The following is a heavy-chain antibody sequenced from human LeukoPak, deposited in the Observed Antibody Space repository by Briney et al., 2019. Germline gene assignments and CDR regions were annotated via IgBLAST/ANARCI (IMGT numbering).Heavy chain of an antibody. CDR2: ISSSGSTI. D-gene: IGHD3-22*01. V-gene: IGHV3-48*03. J-gene: IGHJ5*02. Sequence: GGSLRLSCAASGFTFSSYEMNWVRQAPGKGLEWVSYISSSGSTIYYADSVKGRFTISRDNSKNTLYLQMNSLRAEDTALYYCAKDLGGSGYPWGQGTLVTVS. CDR3: AKDLGGSGYP. CDR1: GFTFSSYE.